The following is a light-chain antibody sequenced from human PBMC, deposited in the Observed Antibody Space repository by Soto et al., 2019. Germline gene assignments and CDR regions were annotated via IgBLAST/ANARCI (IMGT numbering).Light chain of an antibody. CDR1: QSVSSGY. CDR3: QQYVTSPLT. V-gene: IGKV3-20*01. Sequence: EIVLTQSPGTLSLSPGERATLSCRASQSVSSGYLAWYQQKPGQAPRLLIYGASSRATGIPDRFSGSGSGPEFTLTISGLEPEDFAVYYCQQYVTSPLTFGGGTKVEIK. J-gene: IGKJ4*01. CDR2: GAS.